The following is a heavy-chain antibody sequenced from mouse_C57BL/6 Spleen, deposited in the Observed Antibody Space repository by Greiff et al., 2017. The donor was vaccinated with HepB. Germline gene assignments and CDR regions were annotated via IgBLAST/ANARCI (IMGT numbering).Heavy chain of an antibody. CDR1: GFTFSSYA. CDR3: TRGGYYGVMDY. V-gene: IGHV5-9-1*02. CDR2: ISSGGDYI. Sequence: EVMLVESGEGLVKPGGSLKLSCAASGFTFSSYAMSWVRQTPEKRLEWVAYISSGGDYIYYADTVKGRFTISRDNARNTLYLQMSSLKSEDTAMYYCTRGGYYGVMDYWGQGTSVTVSS. J-gene: IGHJ4*01. D-gene: IGHD1-1*01.